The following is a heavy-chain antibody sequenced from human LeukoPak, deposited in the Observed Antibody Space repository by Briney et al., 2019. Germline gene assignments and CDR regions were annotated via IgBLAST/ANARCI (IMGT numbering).Heavy chain of an antibody. CDR2: VSGSGDST. CDR3: AKDTGYNYGYDY. Sequence: GGSLRLSCSTPGFTFSNYAMTWVRQAPGMGLEWVSHVSGSGDSTYYADSLKGRFTISRDNFKKMLYLQKNSLRAEDTAIYYCAKDTGYNYGYDYWGQGTLATVSS. V-gene: IGHV3-23*01. D-gene: IGHD5-18*01. CDR1: GFTFSNYA. J-gene: IGHJ4*02.